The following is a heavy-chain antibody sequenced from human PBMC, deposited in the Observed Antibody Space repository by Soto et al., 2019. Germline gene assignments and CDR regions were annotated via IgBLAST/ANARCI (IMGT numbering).Heavy chain of an antibody. CDR2: IYYSGST. D-gene: IGHD5-12*01. Sequence: SETLSLTCTVSGGSISSGGYYWSWIRQHPGKGLGWIGYIYYSGSTYYNPSLKSRVTISVDTSKNQFSLKLSSVTAADTAVYYCARVNEGYSGYDLGNYFDYWGQGTLVTVSS. CDR1: GGSISSGGYY. CDR3: ARVNEGYSGYDLGNYFDY. V-gene: IGHV4-31*03. J-gene: IGHJ4*02.